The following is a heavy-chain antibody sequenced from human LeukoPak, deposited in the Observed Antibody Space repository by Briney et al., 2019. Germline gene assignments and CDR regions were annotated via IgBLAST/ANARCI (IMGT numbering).Heavy chain of an antibody. D-gene: IGHD6-19*01. J-gene: IGHJ4*02. Sequence: PSETLSLTCTVSGGSISSYYWSWIRQPPGKGLEWIGYISYSGSTNYNPSLKSRVTISVDTSKNQFSLKLSSVTAADTAVYYCASSSGWYRKFDYWGQGTLVTVSS. CDR3: ASSSGWYRKFDY. CDR2: ISYSGST. V-gene: IGHV4-59*12. CDR1: GGSISSYY.